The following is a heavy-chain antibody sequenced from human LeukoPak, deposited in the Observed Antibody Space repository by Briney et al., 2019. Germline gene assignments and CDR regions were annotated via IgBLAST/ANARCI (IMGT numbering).Heavy chain of an antibody. CDR3: ANSRGDSDDY. CDR2: ISVSGGST. D-gene: IGHD3-16*01. Sequence: GGSLGLSCAASGFTFSSYAMSWVRQAPGQGLEWVSTISVSGGSTYYADSVKGRFTISRDNSRDTLYLQMNSLGTEDTAVYYCANSRGDSDDYWGQGTLVTVSS. CDR1: GFTFSSYA. V-gene: IGHV3-23*01. J-gene: IGHJ4*02.